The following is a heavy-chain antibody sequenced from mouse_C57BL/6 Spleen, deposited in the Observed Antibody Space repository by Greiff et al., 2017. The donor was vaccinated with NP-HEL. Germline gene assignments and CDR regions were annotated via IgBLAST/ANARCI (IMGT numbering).Heavy chain of an antibody. V-gene: IGHV5-9*01. D-gene: IGHD2-3*01. CDR3: ARHWGDGYYGWYFDV. Sequence: EVQLVESGGGLVKPGGSLKLSCAASGFTFSSYTMSWVRQTPEKRLEWVATISGGGGNTYYPDSVKGRFTISRDNAKNTLYLQMSSLRSEDTALYYCARHWGDGYYGWYFDVWGTGTTVTVSS. J-gene: IGHJ1*03. CDR2: ISGGGGNT. CDR1: GFTFSSYT.